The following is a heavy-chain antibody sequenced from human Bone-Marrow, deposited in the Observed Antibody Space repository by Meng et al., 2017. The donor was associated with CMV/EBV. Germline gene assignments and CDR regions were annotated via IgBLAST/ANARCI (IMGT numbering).Heavy chain of an antibody. CDR2: ISDSGGST. D-gene: IGHD6-19*01. CDR1: GFTFTSYA. CDR3: ARDLGEPRSSGWYFSGTTAVGGGLDY. Sequence: GESLKISCAASGFTFTSYAISWVRQAPGKGLEWVSSISDSGGSTYYADSVKGRFTISRDNAKNSLYLQMNSLRAEDTAVYYCARDLGEPRSSGWYFSGTTAVGGGLDYWGQGTLVTVSS. V-gene: IGHV3-23*01. J-gene: IGHJ4*02.